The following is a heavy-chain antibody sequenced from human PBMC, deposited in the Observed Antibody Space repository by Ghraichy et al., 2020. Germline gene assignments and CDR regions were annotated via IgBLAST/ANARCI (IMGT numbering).Heavy chain of an antibody. J-gene: IGHJ6*02. Sequence: GGSLRLYCAASGVTFAYYAMHWVRQPPGKGLEWVSLISGDGSSTYSADSVKGRFTISRDNSKASLYLQMNSLRTEDTALYFCAKDIFPSSAAAIPKRYYGMDVWGQGTTVTVSS. CDR1: GVTFAYYA. CDR2: ISGDGSST. V-gene: IGHV3-43*02. CDR3: AKDIFPSSAAAIPKRYYGMDV. D-gene: IGHD2-15*01.